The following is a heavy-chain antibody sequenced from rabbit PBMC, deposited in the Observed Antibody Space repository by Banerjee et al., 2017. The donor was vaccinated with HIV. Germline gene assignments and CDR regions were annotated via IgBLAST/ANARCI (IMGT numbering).Heavy chain of an antibody. D-gene: IGHD8-1*01. CDR1: GFSFSSSYW. CDR2: IYAGSSGTT. V-gene: IGHV1S45*01. Sequence: EESGGDLVKPEGSLTLTCTASGFSFSSSYWICWVRQAPGKGLEWIACIYAGSSGTTYYASWAKGRFTISKPSSTTVTLQMTSLTAADTATYFCARDRAHDDTSYYNLWGPGTLVTVS. CDR3: ARDRAHDDTSYYNL. J-gene: IGHJ4*01.